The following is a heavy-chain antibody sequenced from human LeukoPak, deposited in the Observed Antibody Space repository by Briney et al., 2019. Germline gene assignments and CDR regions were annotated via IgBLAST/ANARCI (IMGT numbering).Heavy chain of an antibody. Sequence: SETLSLTCTVSGGSISSSSYYWGWIRQPPGKGLEWIGSIYYSGSTYYNPSLKSRVTISVDTSKNQFSLKLSSVTAADTAVYYCARVASPPLYYYMDVWGKGTTVTVSS. CDR2: IYYSGST. D-gene: IGHD6-6*01. CDR1: GGSISSSSYY. J-gene: IGHJ6*03. V-gene: IGHV4-39*07. CDR3: ARVASPPLYYYMDV.